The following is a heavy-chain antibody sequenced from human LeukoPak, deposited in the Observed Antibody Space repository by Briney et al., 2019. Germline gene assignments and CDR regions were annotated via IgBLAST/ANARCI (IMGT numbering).Heavy chain of an antibody. D-gene: IGHD6-19*01. V-gene: IGHV4-28*01. J-gene: IGHJ4*02. Sequence: SDTLSLTCTVSGYSISSSVWWAWIRQSPGKGLEWIGYIYYTGSTYYNPSLKSRATMSVDTSKNQFSLKLSSMTAVDTAVYYCARKYDSGWYDYWGQGILVTVSS. CDR3: ARKYDSGWYDY. CDR1: GYSISSSVW. CDR2: IYYTGST.